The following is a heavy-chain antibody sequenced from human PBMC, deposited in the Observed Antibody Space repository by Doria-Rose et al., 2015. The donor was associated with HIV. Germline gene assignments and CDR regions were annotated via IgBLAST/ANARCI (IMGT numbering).Heavy chain of an antibody. CDR3: ARIKSSRWYHKYYFDF. J-gene: IGHJ4*02. Sequence: QDSGPVLVKPTETLTLTCTVSGVSLSSTGMGVSWIRQPPGKALEWLANIFSEDERSNTTSLKSRLTISRCSSKCQVVLTMTDMDPVDTATYYCARIKSSRWYHKYYFDFWGQGTLVIVSA. D-gene: IGHD6-13*01. CDR1: GVSLSSTGMG. V-gene: IGHV2-26*01. CDR2: IFSEDER.